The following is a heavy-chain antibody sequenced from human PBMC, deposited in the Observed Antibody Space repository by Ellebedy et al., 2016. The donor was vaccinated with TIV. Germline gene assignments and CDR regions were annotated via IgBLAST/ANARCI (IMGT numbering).Heavy chain of an antibody. CDR1: GYTFTTYG. CDR3: ARHRAVTTIIDY. D-gene: IGHD4-17*01. J-gene: IGHJ4*02. V-gene: IGHV1-3*01. CDR2: INAGNGNT. Sequence: ASVKVSCKASGYTFTTYGMHWVRQAPGQRLEWMGWINAGNGNTKYSQKFQGRVTITRDTSASTAYMELSSLRSEDTAVYYCARHRAVTTIIDYWGQGTLVTVSS.